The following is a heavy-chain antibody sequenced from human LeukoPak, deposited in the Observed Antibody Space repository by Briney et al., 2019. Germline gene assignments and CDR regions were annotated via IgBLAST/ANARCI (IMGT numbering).Heavy chain of an antibody. V-gene: IGHV4-34*01. J-gene: IGHJ5*02. CDR3: ARGLGGGGYYFGWFDP. D-gene: IGHD1-26*01. CDR1: GGSFSGYY. CDR2: INHSGST. Sequence: PSETLSLTCAVYGGSFSGYYWGWIRQPPGKGLEWIGEINHSGSTNYNPSLKSRVTISVGTSKNQFSLKLSSVTAADTAVYYCARGLGGGGYYFGWFDPWGQGTLVTVSS.